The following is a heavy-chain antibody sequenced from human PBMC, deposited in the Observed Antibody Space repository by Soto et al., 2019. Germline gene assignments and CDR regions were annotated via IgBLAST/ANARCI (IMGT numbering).Heavy chain of an antibody. J-gene: IGHJ5*02. V-gene: IGHV4-59*01. CDR1: GGSISSYY. Sequence: PSETLSLTCTVSGGSISSYYWSWIRQPPGKGLEWIGYIYHSGSTNYDPSLKSRVTISVDMSKSQFSLKLSSVTAADTAVYYCAKDSGYNYGYFRWFDPWGQGTLVTVSS. CDR2: IYHSGST. CDR3: AKDSGYNYGYFRWFDP. D-gene: IGHD5-18*01.